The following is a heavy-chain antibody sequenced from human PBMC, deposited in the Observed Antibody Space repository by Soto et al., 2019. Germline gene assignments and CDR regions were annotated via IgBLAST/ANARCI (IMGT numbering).Heavy chain of an antibody. V-gene: IGHV4-59*01. CDR2: IYYSGST. CDR1: GGSISSYY. D-gene: IGHD3-3*01. Sequence: QVQLQESGPGLVKPSETLSLTCTVSGGSISSYYWSWIRQPPGKGLEWIGYIYYSGSTNYKPSLKRRATISVDTSKNQFSLKLSSVTAADTAVYYCARVTSGYRPHFEYWGQGTLVTVSS. J-gene: IGHJ4*02. CDR3: ARVTSGYRPHFEY.